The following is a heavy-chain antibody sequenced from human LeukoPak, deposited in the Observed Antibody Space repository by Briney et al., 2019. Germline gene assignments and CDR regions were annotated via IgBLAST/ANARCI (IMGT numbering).Heavy chain of an antibody. V-gene: IGHV3-7*01. CDR3: ANSGGSYYRDAFDI. CDR2: IKQDGSEK. J-gene: IGHJ3*02. D-gene: IGHD1-26*01. Sequence: PGGSLRLSCAASGFTFSSYWMSWVRQAPGKGLEWVANIKQDGSEKYYVDSVKGRFTISRDNAKNSLYLQMNSLRAEDTAVYYCANSGGSYYRDAFDIWGQGTMVTVSS. CDR1: GFTFSSYW.